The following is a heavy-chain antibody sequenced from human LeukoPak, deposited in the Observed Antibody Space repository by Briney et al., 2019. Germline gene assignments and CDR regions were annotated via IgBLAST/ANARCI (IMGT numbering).Heavy chain of an antibody. D-gene: IGHD5-24*01. V-gene: IGHV4-38-2*02. Sequence: SETLSLTCTVSGYSISSGYYWGCIRRPPGKGLEWIGNIYHSGSTYYNPSLKSRVTISVDTSKNQFSLKLSSVTAADTAVYCCARGDGYNYWGQGTLVTVSS. J-gene: IGHJ4*02. CDR2: IYHSGST. CDR3: ARGDGYNY. CDR1: GYSISSGYY.